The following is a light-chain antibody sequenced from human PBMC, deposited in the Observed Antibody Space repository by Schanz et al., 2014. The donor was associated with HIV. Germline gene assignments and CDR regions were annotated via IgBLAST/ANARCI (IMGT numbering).Light chain of an antibody. CDR3: QQKFILSSIT. J-gene: IGKJ5*01. Sequence: DIQMTQSPSLLSSSVGDRVTITCRASQTIGDHLDWYQQKPGKAPRVLISGASDLRSGVPSRFKGAGFGTNFTLTIGSLQPEDSALYFCQQKFILSSITFGQGTRLEIK. CDR2: GAS. V-gene: IGKV1-39*01. CDR1: QTIGDH.